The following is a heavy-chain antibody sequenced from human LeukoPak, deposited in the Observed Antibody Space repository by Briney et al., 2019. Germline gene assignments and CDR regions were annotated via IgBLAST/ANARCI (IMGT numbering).Heavy chain of an antibody. V-gene: IGHV4-39*01. Sequence: SETLSLTCTVSGGSISSSSYYWGWIRQPPGKGLEWIGSIYYSGSTYYNPSLKSRVTISVDTSKNQFSLMLSSVTAADTAVYYCATPNYSGYDHDAFDIWGQGTMVTVSS. D-gene: IGHD5-12*01. CDR1: GGSISSSSYY. CDR3: ATPNYSGYDHDAFDI. J-gene: IGHJ3*02. CDR2: IYYSGST.